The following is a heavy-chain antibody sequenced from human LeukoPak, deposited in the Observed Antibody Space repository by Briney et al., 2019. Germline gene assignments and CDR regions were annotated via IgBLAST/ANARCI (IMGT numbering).Heavy chain of an antibody. D-gene: IGHD5-12*01. J-gene: IGHJ5*02. CDR3: ARDSGYESYNWFDP. V-gene: IGHV1-18*01. CDR1: GYTFTTYG. CDR2: ISAYNGNT. Sequence: ASVKVSCTASGYTFTTYGISWVRQAPGQGLERMGWISAYNGNTNYAQNFQGRVTMTTDTSTSTAYMELRSLRSDDTAVYYCARDSGYESYNWFDPWGQGTLVTVSP.